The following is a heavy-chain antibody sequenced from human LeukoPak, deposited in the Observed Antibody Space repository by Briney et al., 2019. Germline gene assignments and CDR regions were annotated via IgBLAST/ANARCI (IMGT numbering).Heavy chain of an antibody. V-gene: IGHV4-34*01. CDR2: INHSGST. D-gene: IGHD3-22*01. J-gene: IGHJ4*02. CDR3: ARARKRYYYDSSGYYYFDY. CDR1: VGSFSGYY. Sequence: SETLSLTCAVYVGSFSGYYWSWIRQPPGKGREWMGEINHSGSTNYNPSLKSRVTISVDTSKNQFSLKLSSVTAADTAVYYCARARKRYYYDSSGYYYFDYWGQGTLVTVSS.